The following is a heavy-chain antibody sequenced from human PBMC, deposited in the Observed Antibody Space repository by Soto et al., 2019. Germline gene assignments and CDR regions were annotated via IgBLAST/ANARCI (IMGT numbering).Heavy chain of an antibody. Sequence: EVQLVQSGAEVKKPGESLRISCKGSGYSFTSYWISWVRQMPGKGLEWMGRIDPSDSYTNYSPSFQGHVTISADKSISTAYLQWSSLKASDTAMYYCARHNHGHYYGSGSSFDYWGQGTLVTVSS. V-gene: IGHV5-10-1*03. CDR2: IDPSDSYT. CDR3: ARHNHGHYYGSGSSFDY. CDR1: GYSFTSYW. D-gene: IGHD3-10*01. J-gene: IGHJ4*02.